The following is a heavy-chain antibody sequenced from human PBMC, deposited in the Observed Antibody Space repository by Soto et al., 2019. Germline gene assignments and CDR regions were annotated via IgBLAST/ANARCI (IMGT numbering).Heavy chain of an antibody. J-gene: IGHJ6*02. V-gene: IGHV3-33*01. CDR3: AREEGYSHITPGYYGMDV. Sequence: QVQLVESGGGVVQPGRSLRLSCAASGFTFSSYGMHWVRQAPGKGLEWVAVIWNDGSNKYYADSVKGRFTISRDNSKNTLYLQMTSLRAEDTAVYYCAREEGYSHITPGYYGMDVWGQGTTVTVAS. CDR2: IWNDGSNK. D-gene: IGHD5-18*01. CDR1: GFTFSSYG.